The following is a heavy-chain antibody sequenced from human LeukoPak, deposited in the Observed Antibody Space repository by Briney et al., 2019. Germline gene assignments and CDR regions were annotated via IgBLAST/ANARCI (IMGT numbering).Heavy chain of an antibody. Sequence: ASVKVSSKTSGYTFIVYYMHWVRHAPGQGLEWMGIINPSGGSTSYAQKFQGRVTLTRDTSTSTVYMELSSLRSEDTGVYYCERDYGGNDGFDYWGQGTLVTVSS. CDR3: ERDYGGNDGFDY. CDR2: INPSGGST. CDR1: GYTFIVYY. J-gene: IGHJ4*02. V-gene: IGHV1-46*01. D-gene: IGHD4-23*01.